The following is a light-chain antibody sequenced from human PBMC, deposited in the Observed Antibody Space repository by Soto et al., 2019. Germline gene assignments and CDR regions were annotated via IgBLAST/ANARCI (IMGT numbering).Light chain of an antibody. CDR3: QQRSNWLIT. J-gene: IGKJ3*01. Sequence: ENVLTQSPATLSLFPGERATLSCRASQSVSSYLAWYQQKPGQAPRLLIYDASNRATGIPARFSGSGSGTDFTLTISSLEPEDFAVYYCQQRSNWLITFGPGTKVDIK. CDR2: DAS. CDR1: QSVSSY. V-gene: IGKV3-11*01.